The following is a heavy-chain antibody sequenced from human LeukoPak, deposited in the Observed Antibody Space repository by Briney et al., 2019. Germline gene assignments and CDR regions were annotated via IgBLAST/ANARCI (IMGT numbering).Heavy chain of an antibody. Sequence: PGGSLRLSCAASGFTFSSYEMNWVRQAPGKGLEWVGRIKSKTDGGTTDYAAPVKGRFTISRDDSKNTLYLQMNSLKTEDTAVYYCSGYYSPLYYYYMGVWGKGTTVTVSS. CDR3: SGYYSPLYYYYMGV. J-gene: IGHJ6*03. CDR1: GFTFSSYE. D-gene: IGHD3-22*01. CDR2: IKSKTDGGTT. V-gene: IGHV3-15*01.